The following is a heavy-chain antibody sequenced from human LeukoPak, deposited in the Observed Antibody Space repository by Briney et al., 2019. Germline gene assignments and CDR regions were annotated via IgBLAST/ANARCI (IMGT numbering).Heavy chain of an antibody. D-gene: IGHD1-20*01. CDR2: IYSGGST. CDR1: GFTVSSNY. CDR3: AREDNWDAFDI. V-gene: IGHV3-53*01. Sequence: GSLRLSCAASGFTVSSNYMSWVRQAPGKGLEWVSVIYSGGSTYYADSVKGRFTISRDNSKNTLYLQMNSLRAEDTAVYYCAREDNWDAFDIWGQGTMVTVSS. J-gene: IGHJ3*02.